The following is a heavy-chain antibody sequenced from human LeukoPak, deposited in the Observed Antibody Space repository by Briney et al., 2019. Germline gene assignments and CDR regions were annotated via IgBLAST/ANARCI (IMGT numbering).Heavy chain of an antibody. CDR1: GYTFTSYY. J-gene: IGHJ2*01. Sequence: ASVKVSCKASGYTFTSYYMHWVRQAPGQGLEWMGIINPSGGGTSYAQKFQGRVTITRDTSTSTVYMELSSLRSEDTAVYYCARNGYCSSTSCYRWWYFDLWGRGTLVTASS. D-gene: IGHD2-2*03. V-gene: IGHV1-46*01. CDR2: INPSGGGT. CDR3: ARNGYCSSTSCYRWWYFDL.